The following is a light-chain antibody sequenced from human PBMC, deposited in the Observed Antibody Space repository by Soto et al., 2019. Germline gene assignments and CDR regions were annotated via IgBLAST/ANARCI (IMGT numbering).Light chain of an antibody. Sequence: DIQMTQSPSSLSASVGDRVTITCRASQSISSYLNWYQQKPGKAPQLLIYAASSLQSGVPSRFSGSGSGTDFTLTISSLQPEDFATYYCQQSYSTPLTFGGGTKGEIK. CDR1: QSISSY. CDR3: QQSYSTPLT. J-gene: IGKJ4*01. CDR2: AAS. V-gene: IGKV1-39*01.